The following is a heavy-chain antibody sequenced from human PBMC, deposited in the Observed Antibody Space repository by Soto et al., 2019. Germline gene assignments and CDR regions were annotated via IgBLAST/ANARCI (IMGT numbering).Heavy chain of an antibody. Sequence: VQLVESGGGVVQPGRSLRLSCVASGSTFSNYGMHWVRQAPGKGPEWVAVIWYDGSNKDYGESVKGRFTISRDNSKNPLYLDLNSLRSEDTAVYYCARDGGSHGPSYFDSWGQGSLVIVSS. V-gene: IGHV3-33*01. D-gene: IGHD3-16*01. J-gene: IGHJ4*02. CDR2: IWYDGSNK. CDR3: ARDGGSHGPSYFDS. CDR1: GSTFSNYG.